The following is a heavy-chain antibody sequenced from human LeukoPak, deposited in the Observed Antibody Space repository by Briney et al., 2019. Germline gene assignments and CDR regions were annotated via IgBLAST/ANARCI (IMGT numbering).Heavy chain of an antibody. Sequence: PGGSLRLSCAASRFTFGSYSMNWVRQAPGKGLEWVSSISSSSSYIYYADSVKGRFTISRDNAKNSLYLQMNSLRAEDTAVYYCAREVVTALVWFDPWGQGTLVTVSS. CDR1: RFTFGSYS. D-gene: IGHD4-23*01. CDR2: ISSSSSYI. J-gene: IGHJ5*02. V-gene: IGHV3-21*01. CDR3: AREVVTALVWFDP.